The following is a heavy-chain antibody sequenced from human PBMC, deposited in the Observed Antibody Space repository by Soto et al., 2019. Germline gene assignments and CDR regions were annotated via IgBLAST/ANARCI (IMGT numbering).Heavy chain of an antibody. CDR2: LSYAGDNK. Sequence: GGSLRLSCAASGFTFSSYGMHWVRQAPGKGLEWVAVLSYAGDNKYYADSVKGRFTISRDNSKNTLYLQMNSLRAEDTAVYYCAKPAGYCTSTTCQPYYFAMDVWGQGTTVTVSS. D-gene: IGHD2-2*01. CDR1: GFTFSSYG. CDR3: AKPAGYCTSTTCQPYYFAMDV. V-gene: IGHV3-30*18. J-gene: IGHJ6*02.